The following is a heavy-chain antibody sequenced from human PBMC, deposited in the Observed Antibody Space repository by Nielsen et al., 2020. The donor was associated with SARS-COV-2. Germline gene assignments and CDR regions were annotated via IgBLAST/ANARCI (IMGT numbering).Heavy chain of an antibody. V-gene: IGHV5-10-1*01. J-gene: IGHJ5*02. CDR1: GDGLSSYW. CDR2: IDPSDSYI. CDR3: ARHSNYYGSGTMSGWLDP. Sequence: GESLKISCKASGDGLSSYWISWVRQMPGKGPEWMGRIDPSDSYINYSPSFQGHVTISADKSISTAYLQWSSLKASDTAMYYCARHSNYYGSGTMSGWLDPWGQGTLVTVSS. D-gene: IGHD3-10*01.